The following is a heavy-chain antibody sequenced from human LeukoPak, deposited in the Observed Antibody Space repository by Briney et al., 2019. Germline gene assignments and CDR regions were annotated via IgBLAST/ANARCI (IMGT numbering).Heavy chain of an antibody. CDR3: ARDPHTSNQPDY. J-gene: IGHJ4*02. D-gene: IGHD4-11*01. CDR2: IYKSGST. V-gene: IGHV4-4*02. Sequence: PSETLSLTCDVSGASISDTHWWSWVRQPPGKGLEWIGEIYKSGSTNYNPSLRSRVAISEDKFKNQFSLKLTSVTAADTAVYYCARDPHTSNQPDYWGQGTLVTVSS. CDR1: GASISDTHW.